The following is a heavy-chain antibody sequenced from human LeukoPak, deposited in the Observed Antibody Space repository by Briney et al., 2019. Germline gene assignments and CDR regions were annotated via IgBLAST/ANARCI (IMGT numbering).Heavy chain of an antibody. V-gene: IGHV3-30*18. J-gene: IGHJ4*02. D-gene: IGHD6-13*01. Sequence: GGSLRLSCAASGFTFSSYGMHWVRQAPGKGLEWVAVISYDGSNKYYADSVKGQFTISRDNSKNTLYLQMNSLRAEDTAVYYCAKDKGSSSTFDYWGQGTLVTVSS. CDR3: AKDKGSSSTFDY. CDR2: ISYDGSNK. CDR1: GFTFSSYG.